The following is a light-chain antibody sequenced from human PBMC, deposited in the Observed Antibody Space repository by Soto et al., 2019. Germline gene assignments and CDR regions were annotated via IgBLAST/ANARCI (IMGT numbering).Light chain of an antibody. CDR3: QQYGSSPYT. V-gene: IGKV3-20*01. Sequence: EIVLTQSPGTLSLSPGERATLSCRASQSVSSSYLAWYQQKPGQAPRLLIYGASSRATGIPDRFSGSGSGTDLSRTISRLEPEDFAVYYCQQYGSSPYTFGQGNKLEIK. CDR1: QSVSSSY. CDR2: GAS. J-gene: IGKJ2*01.